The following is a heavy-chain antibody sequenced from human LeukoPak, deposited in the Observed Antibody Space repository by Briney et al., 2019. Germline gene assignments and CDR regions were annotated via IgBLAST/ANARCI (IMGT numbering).Heavy chain of an antibody. CDR1: GFLFSSYE. V-gene: IGHV3-48*03. CDR2: ISTSGGTI. D-gene: IGHD1-26*01. Sequence: PGGSLRLSCAASGFLFSSYEMNWVRQAPGKGLEWVSYISTSGGTIYYADSVKGRFTISRDNSKSTLYLQMNSLRAEDTAVYYCAKDLISSGSCLDYWGQGTLVTVSS. CDR3: AKDLISSGSCLDY. J-gene: IGHJ4*02.